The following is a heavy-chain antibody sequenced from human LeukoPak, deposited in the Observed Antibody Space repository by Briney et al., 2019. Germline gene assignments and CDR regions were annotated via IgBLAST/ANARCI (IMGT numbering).Heavy chain of an antibody. J-gene: IGHJ4*02. CDR1: RYTFTGYY. CDR2: INPHSGST. CDR3: AIHPTGSRSAFEY. D-gene: IGHD1-1*01. V-gene: IGHV1-46*01. Sequence: ASVKVSCKASRYTFTGYYMHWVRQAPGQGLEWMGIINPHSGSTTYAQKFQGRVTMSRDTSTSIAYMDLSSLRSEDTAVYYCAIHPTGSRSAFEYWGQGTLVTVSS.